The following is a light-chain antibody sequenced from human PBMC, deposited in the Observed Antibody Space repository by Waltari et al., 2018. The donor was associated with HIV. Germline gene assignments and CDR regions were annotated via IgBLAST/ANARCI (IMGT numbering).Light chain of an antibody. CDR3: CSDASSCPL. Sequence: QSALTQPRSASGSPGQSVTISCTGTSSDVGAYKFVSWYQQHPGEAPKLMIYDVNERPSGVPYRVSCSKSGNTASLTISGLQAEDEADYYCCSDASSCPLLGGGTKLTVL. CDR1: SSDVGAYKF. CDR2: DVN. V-gene: IGLV2-11*01. J-gene: IGLJ2*01.